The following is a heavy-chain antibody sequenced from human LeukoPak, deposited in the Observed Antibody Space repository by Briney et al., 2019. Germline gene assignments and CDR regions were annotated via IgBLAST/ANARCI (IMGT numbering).Heavy chain of an antibody. Sequence: GESLKISCKGSGYSFTSYWIGWVRQMPGKGLEWMGIIYPGDSDTRYSPSFQGQVTISADKSISTAYLQWSSPKASDTAMYYCARAITMVRGVITHLGYWGQGTLVTVSS. D-gene: IGHD3-10*01. V-gene: IGHV5-51*01. J-gene: IGHJ4*02. CDR2: IYPGDSDT. CDR1: GYSFTSYW. CDR3: ARAITMVRGVITHLGY.